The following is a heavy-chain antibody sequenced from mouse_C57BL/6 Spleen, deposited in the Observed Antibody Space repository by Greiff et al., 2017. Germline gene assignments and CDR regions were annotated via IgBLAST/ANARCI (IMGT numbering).Heavy chain of an antibody. CDR2: IYPRSGNT. J-gene: IGHJ3*01. V-gene: IGHV1-81*01. Sequence: QVQLQQSGAELARPGASVKLSCKASGYTFTSYGISWVKQRTGQGLEWIGEIYPRSGNTYYNEKFKGKATLTADKSSSTAYMELRSLTSEDSAVYFCAEESLYGGEACFSYWGQGTLVTVSA. CDR3: AEESLYGGEACFSY. CDR1: GYTFTSYG. D-gene: IGHD1-2*01.